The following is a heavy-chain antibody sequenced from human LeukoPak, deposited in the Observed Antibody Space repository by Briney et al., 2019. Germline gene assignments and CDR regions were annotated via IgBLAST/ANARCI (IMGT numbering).Heavy chain of an antibody. CDR2: IYYSGST. CDR3: ARGPDVLRYFDWFPLNY. J-gene: IGHJ4*02. Sequence: SETLSLTCTVSGGSISSGGYYWSWIRQHPGKGLEWIGYIYYSGSTYYNPSLKSRVTISVDTSKNQFSLKLSSVTAADTAVYYCARGPDVLRYFDWFPLNYWGQGTLVTVSS. CDR1: GGSISSGGYY. V-gene: IGHV4-31*03. D-gene: IGHD3-9*01.